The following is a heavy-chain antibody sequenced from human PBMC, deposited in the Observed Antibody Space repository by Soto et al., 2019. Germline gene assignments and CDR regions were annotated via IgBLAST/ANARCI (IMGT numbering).Heavy chain of an antibody. V-gene: IGHV3-11*01. CDR2: ISSSGNTI. D-gene: IGHD3-22*01. Sequence: QVQLVESGGGLVQTSGSLRIACVASGFTFSDYYMSWVRQAPGKGLEWVSYISSSGNTIYYADSVKGRFTISRDNAKNSVYLQMKSLRAEDTALYFCAKMSSENYYDPVFSWGQGTLVTVSS. J-gene: IGHJ4*02. CDR3: AKMSSENYYDPVFS. CDR1: GFTFSDYY.